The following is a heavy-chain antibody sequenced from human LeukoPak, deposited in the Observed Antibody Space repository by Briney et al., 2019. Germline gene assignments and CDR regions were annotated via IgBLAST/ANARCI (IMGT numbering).Heavy chain of an antibody. V-gene: IGHV3-64D*06. J-gene: IGHJ4*02. CDR3: VTAYCSSTNCYGPEY. CDR1: GLTFPSYA. D-gene: IGHD2-2*01. Sequence: GGSLRLSCSASGLTFPSYALHWVRQAPGKGLEYVSAISTTGSRTYYADSVKGRFAISRDNSKSTMHLQMISLRPEDTAVYYCVTAYCSSTNCYGPEYWGRGTLVTVSS. CDR2: ISTTGSRT.